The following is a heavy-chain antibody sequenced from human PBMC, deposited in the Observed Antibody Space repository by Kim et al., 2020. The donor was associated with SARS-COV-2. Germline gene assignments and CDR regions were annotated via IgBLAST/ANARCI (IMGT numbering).Heavy chain of an antibody. Sequence: AQKFQGRVTMTEDTSTDTAYMELSSLRSEDTAVYYCATERGGPGDYYGSYWGQGTLVTVSS. V-gene: IGHV1-24*01. J-gene: IGHJ4*02. CDR3: ATERGGPGDYYGSY. D-gene: IGHD3-10*01.